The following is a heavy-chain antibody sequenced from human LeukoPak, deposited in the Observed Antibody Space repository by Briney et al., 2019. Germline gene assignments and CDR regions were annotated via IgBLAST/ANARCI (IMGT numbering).Heavy chain of an antibody. CDR3: ARDKPDIVVVPAATRNLYYYYYMDV. CDR1: GGSISSYY. V-gene: IGHV4-59*12. CDR2: IYYSGST. D-gene: IGHD2-2*01. Sequence: PSETLSLTCTVSGGSISSYYWSWIRQPPGKGLEWIGYIYYSGSTNYNPSLKSRVTISVDTSKNQFSLKLSSVTAADTAVYYCARDKPDIVVVPAATRNLYYYYYMDVWGKGTTVTISS. J-gene: IGHJ6*03.